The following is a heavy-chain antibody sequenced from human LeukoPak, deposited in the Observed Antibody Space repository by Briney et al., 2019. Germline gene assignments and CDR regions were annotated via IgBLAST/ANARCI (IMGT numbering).Heavy chain of an antibody. CDR1: GFTFSSYW. CDR3: ARVAGVSGTPRSYYYYGMDV. CDR2: INSDGSST. D-gene: IGHD1-1*01. J-gene: IGHJ6*02. V-gene: IGHV3-74*01. Sequence: GGSLRLSCAASGFTFSSYWMHWVRQAPGKGLVWVSRINSDGSSTSYADSVKGRFTISRDNAKNTLYLQMNSLRAEDTAVYYCARVAGVSGTPRSYYYYGMDVWGQGTTVTVSS.